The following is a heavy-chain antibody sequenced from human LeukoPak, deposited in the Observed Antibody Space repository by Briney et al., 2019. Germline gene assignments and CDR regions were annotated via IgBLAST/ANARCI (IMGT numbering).Heavy chain of an antibody. CDR2: ISYDGSNK. Sequence: GRSLRLSCAASGFTFSSYGMHWVRQTPGKGLEWVAVISYDGSNKYYADSVKGRFTISRDNSKNTLYLQMNSLRAEDTAVYYCAKEGYSYGSGFDYWGQGTLVTVSS. J-gene: IGHJ4*02. V-gene: IGHV3-30*18. CDR1: GFTFSSYG. D-gene: IGHD5-18*01. CDR3: AKEGYSYGSGFDY.